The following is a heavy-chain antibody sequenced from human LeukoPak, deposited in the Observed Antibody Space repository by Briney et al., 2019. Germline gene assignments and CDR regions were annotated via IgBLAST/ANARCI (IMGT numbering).Heavy chain of an antibody. D-gene: IGHD3-16*02. V-gene: IGHV4-59*01. CDR3: ARASRIDGMDV. Sequence: PSETLSLTCTVSGGSISSYYWSWIRQPPGKGLEWIGYIYYSGSTNYNPSLKSRVTISVDTSKNQFSLKLSSVTAADTAVYYCARASRIDGMDVWGQGTTVTVSS. CDR1: GGSISSYY. CDR2: IYYSGST. J-gene: IGHJ6*02.